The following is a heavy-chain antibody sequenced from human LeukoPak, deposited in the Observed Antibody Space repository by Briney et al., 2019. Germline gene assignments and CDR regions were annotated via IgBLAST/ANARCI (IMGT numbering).Heavy chain of an antibody. CDR2: IYYSGST. J-gene: IGHJ3*02. V-gene: IGHV4-4*02. Sequence: SGTLSLTCAVSGGSISGSNWWSWVRQPPGKGLEWIGEIYYSGSTNYNPSLKSRVTISVDKSKNQFSLKLSSVTAADTAVYYCARESPDILTGYYAFDIWGQGTMVTVSS. CDR1: GGSISGSNW. CDR3: ARESPDILTGYYAFDI. D-gene: IGHD3-9*01.